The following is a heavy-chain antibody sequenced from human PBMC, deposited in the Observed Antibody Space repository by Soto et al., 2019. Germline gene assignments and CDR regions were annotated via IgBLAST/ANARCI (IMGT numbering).Heavy chain of an antibody. CDR3: AKEVHCGGGSFSWSEGFDY. V-gene: IGHV3-30*18. J-gene: IGHJ4*02. CDR2: ISYEGSHT. CDR1: GFIFSSYG. D-gene: IGHD2-15*01. Sequence: QVQLVESGGGVVQPGRSLRLSCAASGFIFSSYGMHWVRQAPGKGLEWVAVISYEGSHTYYADSVKGRFTITRDNSKNTLYLQMNSLRPEDTAVYYCAKEVHCGGGSFSWSEGFDYWGQATLLTVSS.